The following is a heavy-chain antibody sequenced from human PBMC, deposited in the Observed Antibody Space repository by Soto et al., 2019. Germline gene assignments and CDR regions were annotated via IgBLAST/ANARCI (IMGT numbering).Heavy chain of an antibody. Sequence: GASVKVSCKASGYTFTDYFIHWVRQAPGQGFEWMGWINPKSRGTNYAQKFQGRVTMTRDTSNSTAYMELRGLRSDDTAVYYCARVTLKAGNLFAPWGQGTLVIVSS. J-gene: IGHJ5*02. V-gene: IGHV1-2*02. CDR3: ARVTLKAGNLFAP. CDR1: GYTFTDYF. CDR2: INPKSRGT.